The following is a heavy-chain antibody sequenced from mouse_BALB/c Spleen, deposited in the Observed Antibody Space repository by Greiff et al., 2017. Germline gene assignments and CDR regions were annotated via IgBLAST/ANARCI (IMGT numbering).Heavy chain of an antibody. V-gene: IGHV5-17*02. J-gene: IGHJ4*01. CDR1: GFTFSSFG. CDR3: ARSDYYRYDYYYAMDY. D-gene: IGHD2-14*01. CDR2: ISSGSSTI. Sequence: DVHLVESGGGLVQPGGSRKLSCAASGFTFSSFGMHWVRQAPEKGLEWVAYISSGSSTIYYADTVKGRFTISIDNPKNTLFLQMTSLRSEDTAMYYCARSDYYRYDYYYAMDYWGQGTSVTVSS.